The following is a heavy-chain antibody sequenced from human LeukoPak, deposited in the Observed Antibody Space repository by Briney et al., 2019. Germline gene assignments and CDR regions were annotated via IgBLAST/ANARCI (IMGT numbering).Heavy chain of an antibody. V-gene: IGHV1-69*13. Sequence: SVKVSCKASGGSFSDYPINWVRQAPGQGLEWLGGIIPKYSASNYAQAFQGRVTITVDESTNTVYMEMSGLRPDDTAVYYCVRPDRIFGVPAAFDAWGQGTLVAVSS. CDR2: IIPKYSAS. D-gene: IGHD3-3*02. CDR1: GGSFSDYP. CDR3: VRPDRIFGVPAAFDA. J-gene: IGHJ3*01.